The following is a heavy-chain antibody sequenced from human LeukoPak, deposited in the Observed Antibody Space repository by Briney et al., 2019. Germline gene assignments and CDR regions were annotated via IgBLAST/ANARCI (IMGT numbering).Heavy chain of an antibody. CDR1: GGSISSYY. J-gene: IGHJ6*03. D-gene: IGHD5-18*01. CDR2: IYYSGST. V-gene: IGHV4-59*01. Sequence: PSETLSLTCTVSGGSISSYYWSWIRQPPGKGLEWIGYIYYSGSTNYNPSLKSRVTISVDTSKNQFSLKLSSVTAVDTAVYYCARAGYSYGTTSGGYYYYYYMDVWGKGTTVTVSS. CDR3: ARAGYSYGTTSGGYYYYYYMDV.